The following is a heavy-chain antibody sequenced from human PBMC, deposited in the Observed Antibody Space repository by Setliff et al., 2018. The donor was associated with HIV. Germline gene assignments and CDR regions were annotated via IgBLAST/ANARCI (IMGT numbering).Heavy chain of an antibody. CDR3: ARSIYGSGTYPLDV. J-gene: IGHJ4*02. Sequence: PSETLSLTCNYPGNSFSGYHWNWIRQPAGKGLEWLGRIYYTGSTEYNPSLKSRLTMSMDTSKDQFSLRLVSLTTADTAVYYCARSIYGSGTYPLDVWGPGTLVTVSS. CDR2: IYYTGST. V-gene: IGHV4-4*07. CDR1: GNSFSGYH. D-gene: IGHD3-10*01.